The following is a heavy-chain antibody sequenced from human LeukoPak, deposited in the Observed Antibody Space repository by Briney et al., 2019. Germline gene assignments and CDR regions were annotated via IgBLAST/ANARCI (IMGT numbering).Heavy chain of an antibody. CDR2: VNRDGSET. V-gene: IGHV3-7*03. Sequence: GGSLRLSCAASGFALSSHWMTWVRQVPGRGPEWVASVNRDGSETYYLDSVKGRFTISKDNAKNSLYLQMNSLRAEDTALYHCARNNGMDVWGQGTTVIVSS. J-gene: IGHJ6*02. CDR3: ARNNGMDV. CDR1: GFALSSHW.